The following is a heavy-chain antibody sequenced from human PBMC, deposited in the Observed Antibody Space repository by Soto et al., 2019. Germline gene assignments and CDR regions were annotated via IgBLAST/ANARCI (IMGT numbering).Heavy chain of an antibody. V-gene: IGHV3-23*01. CDR2: IGGRGNSA. CDR3: VREGRGSFDF. J-gene: IGHJ3*01. D-gene: IGHD5-12*01. Sequence: PGGSLRRSCSASGFIFTNYAWNLVRQAPGKGLEWVSVIGGRGNSAYYADSVQGRFTISRDNSKNTLSLQMSSLTADDTAIYYCVREGRGSFDFWGRGTMDTVSS. CDR1: GFIFTNYA.